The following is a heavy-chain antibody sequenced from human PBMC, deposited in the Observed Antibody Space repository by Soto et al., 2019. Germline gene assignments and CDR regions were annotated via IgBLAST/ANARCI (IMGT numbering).Heavy chain of an antibody. J-gene: IGHJ6*02. CDR3: ARPTRQWLGLRYYYGMDV. CDR2: INHSGST. Sequence: QVQLQQWGAGLLKPSETLSLTCAVYGGSFSGYYWSWIRQPPGKGLEWIGEINHSGSTNYNPSLKSRVTISVDTSNQFALERSSVTAADTAVYYCARPTRQWLGLRYYYGMDVWGQGTTVTVSS. V-gene: IGHV4-34*01. CDR1: GGSFSGYY. D-gene: IGHD6-19*01.